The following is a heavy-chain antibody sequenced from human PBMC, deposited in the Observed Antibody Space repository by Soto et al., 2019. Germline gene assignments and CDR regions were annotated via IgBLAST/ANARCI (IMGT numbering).Heavy chain of an antibody. V-gene: IGHV3-66*01. Sequence: EVPVVESGGGLVQPGGSLRLSCAASGVTVSNNYMTGVRQAPGKGLEWVSLIYSRGGTDYADSVKGRFTISRDNSKNMVYLQMNSLRVEDTAVYYCARGGSGSQTVGYWGQGARVTVSS. J-gene: IGHJ4*02. CDR3: ARGGSGSQTVGY. D-gene: IGHD1-26*01. CDR2: IYSRGGT. CDR1: GVTVSNNY.